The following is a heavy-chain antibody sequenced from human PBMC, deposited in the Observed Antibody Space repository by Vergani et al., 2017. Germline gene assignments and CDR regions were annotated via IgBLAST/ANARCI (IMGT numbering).Heavy chain of an antibody. CDR3: ARGPERFLEWLYYMDV. CDR1: GYTFTSYG. D-gene: IGHD3-3*01. J-gene: IGHJ6*03. Sequence: QVQLVPSGAEVKKPGASVKVSCKASGYTFTSYGLSWVRQAPGQGLEWMGWISAYNGNTNYAQKLQGRVTMTTDTSTCTAYMELRSLRSDDTAVYYWARGPERFLEWLYYMDVWGKGTTVTVSS. V-gene: IGHV1-18*01. CDR2: ISAYNGNT.